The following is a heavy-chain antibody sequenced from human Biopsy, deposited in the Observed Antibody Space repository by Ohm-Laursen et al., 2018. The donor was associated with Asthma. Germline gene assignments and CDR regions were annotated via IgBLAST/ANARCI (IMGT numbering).Heavy chain of an antibody. D-gene: IGHD5-12*01. CDR1: GFTFSSSA. CDR3: AKRRGYSGHDNDY. Sequence: SLRLSCTASGFTFSSSAMSWVRQAPGKGLERVSAITGSGGITYYADSVRGRFTISRDNSKSTLYLQMNSLRTEDTAVYYCAKRRGYSGHDNDYWGQGTLVIVSS. CDR2: ITGSGGIT. J-gene: IGHJ4*02. V-gene: IGHV3-23*01.